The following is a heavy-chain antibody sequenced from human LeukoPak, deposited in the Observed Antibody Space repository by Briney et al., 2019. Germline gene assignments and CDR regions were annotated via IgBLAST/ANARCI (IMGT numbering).Heavy chain of an antibody. CDR3: ARDYCSSTSCLFDY. Sequence: ASVKVSCKASGYTFTGYHMHWVRQAPGQGLEWMGRINPNSGDTNYAQKFQGRVTMTRDTSISTAYMELNRLRSDDTAVYYCARDYCSSTSCLFDYWGQGTLVTVSS. J-gene: IGHJ4*02. V-gene: IGHV1-2*06. CDR2: INPNSGDT. D-gene: IGHD2-2*01. CDR1: GYTFTGYH.